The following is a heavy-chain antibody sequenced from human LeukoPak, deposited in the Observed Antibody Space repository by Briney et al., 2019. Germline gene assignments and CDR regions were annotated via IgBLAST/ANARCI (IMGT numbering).Heavy chain of an antibody. CDR3: ARDLLGYYSGSFDF. Sequence: PETLSLTCTVSGGSISSYYWSWIRQPAGKGLEWIGRISSSGITNYNPSLKSRVTMSIDTSKNQFSLRLDSVTAADTAVYYCARDLLGYYSGSFDFWGQGTLVTVSS. J-gene: IGHJ4*02. CDR2: ISSSGIT. D-gene: IGHD3-10*01. CDR1: GGSISSYY. V-gene: IGHV4-4*07.